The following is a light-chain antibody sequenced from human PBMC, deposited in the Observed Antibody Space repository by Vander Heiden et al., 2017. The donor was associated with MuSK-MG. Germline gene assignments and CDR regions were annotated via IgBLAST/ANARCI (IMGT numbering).Light chain of an antibody. J-gene: IGLJ3*02. CDR1: SLRSYY. V-gene: IGLV3-19*01. CDR3: NSRDSSGNRWV. Sequence: SSELTQDPAVSVALGQTVRITCQGDSLRSYYASWYLQKPGQAPVLVIYGENNRPSGIADRFAGSSSGNTASLTITGAQAEDEADYDCNSRDSSGNRWVFGGGTKVTVL. CDR2: GEN.